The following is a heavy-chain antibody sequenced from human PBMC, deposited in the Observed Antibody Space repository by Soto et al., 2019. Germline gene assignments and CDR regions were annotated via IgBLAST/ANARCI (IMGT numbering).Heavy chain of an antibody. J-gene: IGHJ4*02. Sequence: SVKVSCKASGGTFSSYTIGWVRQAPGQGLEWMGRIIPILGIANYAQKFQGRVTITADKSTSTAYMELSSLRSEDTAVYYCARSSQYTVTNFDYWGQGTRVTVSS. CDR2: IIPILGIA. D-gene: IGHD4-17*01. V-gene: IGHV1-69*02. CDR3: ARSSQYTVTNFDY. CDR1: GGTFSSYT.